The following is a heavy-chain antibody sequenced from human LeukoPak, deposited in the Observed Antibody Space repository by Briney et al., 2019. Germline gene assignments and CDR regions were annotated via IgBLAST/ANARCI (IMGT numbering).Heavy chain of an antibody. CDR1: GGSISGYY. Sequence: PSETLSLTCTVSGGSISGYYWTWIRQPPGKGLEWIGYMYYNGNTNYNPSLKSRVTISVDPSKNQFSLKLTSVTTADTAVYYCASGRSGYYDYWGQGTLVTVSS. CDR2: MYYNGNT. V-gene: IGHV4-59*08. CDR3: ASGRSGYYDY. D-gene: IGHD3-3*01. J-gene: IGHJ4*02.